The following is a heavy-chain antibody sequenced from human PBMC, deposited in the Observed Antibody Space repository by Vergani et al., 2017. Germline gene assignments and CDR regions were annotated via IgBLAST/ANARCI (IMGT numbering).Heavy chain of an antibody. CDR3: ARHSXVEWLVKLGWIDP. D-gene: IGHD6-19*01. J-gene: IGHJ5*02. V-gene: IGHV4-39*01. CDR1: GASIRRSNYY. Sequence: QLQLQASGPGLVKPSATLSLTCSVSGASIRRSNYYWGWIRQPPGKGLEWIASIYYSGSTYYTPSLKSQVTISVDTSKNQFSLKMSSLTAADTAVYFCARHSXVEWLVKLGWIDPWGQGSLVTVSS. CDR2: IYYSGST.